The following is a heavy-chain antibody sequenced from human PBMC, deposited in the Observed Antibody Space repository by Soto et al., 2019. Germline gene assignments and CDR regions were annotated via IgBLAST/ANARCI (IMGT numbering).Heavy chain of an antibody. CDR3: ARARVVVVPAAARRIDNWFDP. Sequence: ASVKVSCKASGYTFTSYGISWVRQAPGQGLEWMGWISAYNGNTNYAQKLQGRVTMTTDTSTSTAYMELRSLRSDDTAVYYCARARVVVVPAAARRIDNWFDPWGQGTLVTVSS. D-gene: IGHD2-2*01. J-gene: IGHJ5*02. CDR2: ISAYNGNT. CDR1: GYTFTSYG. V-gene: IGHV1-18*01.